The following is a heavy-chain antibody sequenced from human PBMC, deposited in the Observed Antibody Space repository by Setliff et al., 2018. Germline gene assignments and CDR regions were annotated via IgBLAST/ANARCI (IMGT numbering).Heavy chain of an antibody. CDR1: GFSLSKTKMG. CDR3: ARTRDDPYYYDSRGYYYDAFDL. Sequence: GSGPTLVNPTETLTLACTVSGFSLSKTKMGVSWIRKPPGKALEWLAHILSNDEKTYRPSLQTRLTISKDTSKSQVVLTMTNMDPADTGTYYCARTRDDPYYYDSRGYYYDAFDLWGQGTLFTVSS. V-gene: IGHV2-26*01. D-gene: IGHD3-22*01. CDR2: ILSNDEK. J-gene: IGHJ4*03.